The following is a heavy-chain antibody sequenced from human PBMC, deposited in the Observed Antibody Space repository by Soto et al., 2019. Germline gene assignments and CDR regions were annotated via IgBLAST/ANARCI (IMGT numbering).Heavy chain of an antibody. CDR1: GGSISSSSYY. J-gene: IGHJ4*02. V-gene: IGHV4-39*01. D-gene: IGHD1-26*01. CDR3: AMRVSGSYFHY. Sequence: QLQLQESGPGLMKPSETLSLTCTVSGGSISSSSYYWGWIRQPPGKGLEWIGNIYYSGSTYYNPSCKRRVTISVDTSKQQFSLKLSSVTVADTAVYSCAMRVSGSYFHYWGQGNLVTVSS. CDR2: IYYSGST.